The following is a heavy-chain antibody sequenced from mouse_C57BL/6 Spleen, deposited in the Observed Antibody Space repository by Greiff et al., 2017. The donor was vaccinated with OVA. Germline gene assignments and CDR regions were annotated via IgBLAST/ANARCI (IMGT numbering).Heavy chain of an antibody. J-gene: IGHJ3*01. D-gene: IGHD3-2*02. Sequence: VVKPGASVKIPCKASGYTFTDYNMDWVKQSHGKSLEWIGDINPNNGGTIYNQKFKGKATLTVDKSSSTAYMELRSLTSEDTAVYYCARQAGWFAYWGQGTLVTVSA. CDR1: GYTFTDYN. V-gene: IGHV1-18*01. CDR3: ARQAGWFAY. CDR2: INPNNGGT.